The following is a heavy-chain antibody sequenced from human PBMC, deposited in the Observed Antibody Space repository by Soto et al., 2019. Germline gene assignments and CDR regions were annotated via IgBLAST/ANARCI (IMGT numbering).Heavy chain of an antibody. CDR2: IIPIFGTA. D-gene: IGHD3-22*01. Sequence: SVKVSCKASGGTFSSYAISWVRQAPGQGLEWMGGIIPIFGTANYAQKFQGRVTITADESTSTAYMELSSLRSEDTAVYYCARAVYYYDSSADHYYYYGMDVWGQGTTVTV. J-gene: IGHJ6*02. CDR3: ARAVYYYDSSADHYYYYGMDV. V-gene: IGHV1-69*13. CDR1: GGTFSSYA.